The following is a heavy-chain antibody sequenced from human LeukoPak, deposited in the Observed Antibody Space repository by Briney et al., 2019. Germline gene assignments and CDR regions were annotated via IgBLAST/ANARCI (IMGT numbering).Heavy chain of an antibody. CDR2: ISYSGNT. CDR3: ARAPVATPSEFDY. D-gene: IGHD5-12*01. Sequence: SQTLSLTCTVSGDSISSGGYYWSWIRQHPGKGLEWIGYISYSGNTYYNPSLKSRAAISADTPKNQFSLKLSSTTAADTAVYYCARAPVATPSEFDYWGQGTLVTISS. J-gene: IGHJ4*02. CDR1: GDSISSGGYY. V-gene: IGHV4-31*03.